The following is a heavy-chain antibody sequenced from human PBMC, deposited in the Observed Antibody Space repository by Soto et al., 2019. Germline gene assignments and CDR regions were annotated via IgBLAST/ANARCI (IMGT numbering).Heavy chain of an antibody. V-gene: IGHV4-59*01. J-gene: IGHJ4*02. CDR2: IYYSGST. D-gene: IGHD5-18*01. Sequence: ALSLTCTVSGGSISSYYWSWIRQPPGKGLEWIGYIYYSGSTNYNPSLKSRVTISVDTSKNQFSLKLSSVTAADTAVYYCASIRGYSYGEYYFDDWGQGTLVTV. CDR3: ASIRGYSYGEYYFDD. CDR1: GGSISSYY.